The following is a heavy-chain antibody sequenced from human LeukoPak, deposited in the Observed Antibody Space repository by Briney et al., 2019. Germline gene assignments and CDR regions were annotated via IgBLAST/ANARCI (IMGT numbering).Heavy chain of an antibody. Sequence: GGSLRLSCAASGFTFSDHYMDWVRQAPGKGLEWVGRSRSKANSYSKEYAASVKGRFTISRDDSKNSLYLQMNSLKTEDAGVYFCAKGGFYGGKMGENWGQGTLVTVSS. J-gene: IGHJ4*02. CDR3: AKGGFYGGKMGEN. V-gene: IGHV3-72*01. D-gene: IGHD4-23*01. CDR2: SRSKANSYSK. CDR1: GFTFSDHY.